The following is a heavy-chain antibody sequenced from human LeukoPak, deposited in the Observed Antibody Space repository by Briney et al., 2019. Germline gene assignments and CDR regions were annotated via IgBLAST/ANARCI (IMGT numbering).Heavy chain of an antibody. CDR2: INPNSGGT. D-gene: IGHD3-9*01. Sequence: ASVKVSCKASGYTFTGYYMHWVRQAPGQGFEWMGWINPNSGGTNYAQKFQGRVTMTRDTSISTAYMELSRLRSDDTAVYYCARSPVLRYFDWLQTEGYFDYWGQGTLVTVSS. CDR3: ARSPVLRYFDWLQTEGYFDY. V-gene: IGHV1-2*02. CDR1: GYTFTGYY. J-gene: IGHJ4*02.